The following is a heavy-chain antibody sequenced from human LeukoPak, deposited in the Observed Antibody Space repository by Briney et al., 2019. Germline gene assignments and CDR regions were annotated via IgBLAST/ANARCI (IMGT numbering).Heavy chain of an antibody. CDR1: GGSFSGYY. D-gene: IGHD3-22*01. Sequence: PSETLSLTCAVYGGSFSGYYWSWIRQPPGKGLEWIGSIYHSGSTYYNPSLKSRVTISVDTSKNQFSLKLSSVTAADTAVYYCARVGKVVITSSDYWGQGTLVTVSS. CDR3: ARVGKVVITSSDY. V-gene: IGHV4-34*01. J-gene: IGHJ4*02. CDR2: IYHSGST.